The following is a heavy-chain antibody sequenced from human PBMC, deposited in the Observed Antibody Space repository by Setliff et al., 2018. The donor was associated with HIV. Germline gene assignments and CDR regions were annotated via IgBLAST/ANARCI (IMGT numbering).Heavy chain of an antibody. CDR3: ARDYYDSSGYIFFPGLPDY. V-gene: IGHV1-2*02. CDR2: INPNNGGT. Sequence: ASVKVSCKASGYTFTGYYIHWVRQAPGQGLEWMGWINPNNGGTNYAQKFQGRVTMTRDTSISTAYMELSRLRSDDTAVYYCARDYYDSSGYIFFPGLPDYWGQGTQVTGSA. D-gene: IGHD3-22*01. J-gene: IGHJ4*02. CDR1: GYTFTGYY.